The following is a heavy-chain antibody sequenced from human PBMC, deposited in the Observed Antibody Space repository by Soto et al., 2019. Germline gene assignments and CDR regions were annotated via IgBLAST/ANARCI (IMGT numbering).Heavy chain of an antibody. D-gene: IGHD4-17*01. CDR1: GYTFTNYW. CDR2: IYPGDSDT. J-gene: IGHJ3*01. CDR3: AGPGGGECDYGRFFGAFVV. Sequence: EVQLVQSGSEVKKPGESLKISCKVSGYTFTNYWIAWVRQMPGKGLEWMGIIYPGDSDTRYSPSFQGQVTISADKSIRSGSLRWSSRKASDTAMYYCAGPGGGECDYGRFFGAFVVWGQGTVVIVSS. V-gene: IGHV5-51*01.